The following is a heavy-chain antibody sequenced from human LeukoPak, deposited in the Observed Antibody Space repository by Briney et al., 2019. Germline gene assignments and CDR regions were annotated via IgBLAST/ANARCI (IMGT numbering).Heavy chain of an antibody. CDR3: ARRNYYYYMDV. CDR1: GYSISSGYY. J-gene: IGHJ6*03. V-gene: IGHV4-38-2*01. CDR2: IYHSGST. Sequence: SETLSLTCAVSGYSISSGYYWGWIRQPPGKGLEWIGSIYHSGSTYYNPSLKSRATISVDTSKNQFSLKVSSVTAADMAVYYCARRNYYYYMDVWGKGTTVTVSS.